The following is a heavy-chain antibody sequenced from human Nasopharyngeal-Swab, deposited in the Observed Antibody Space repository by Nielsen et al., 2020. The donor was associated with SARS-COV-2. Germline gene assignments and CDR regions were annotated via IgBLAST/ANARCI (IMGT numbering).Heavy chain of an antibody. Sequence: WVRQAPGQGLEWMGGIIPIFGTANYAQKFQGRVTITADESTSTAYMELSSLRSEDTAVYYCARWGIVATGSYYYYGMDVWGQGTTVTVS. D-gene: IGHD5-12*01. CDR3: ARWGIVATGSYYYYGMDV. J-gene: IGHJ6*02. CDR2: IIPIFGTA. V-gene: IGHV1-69*01.